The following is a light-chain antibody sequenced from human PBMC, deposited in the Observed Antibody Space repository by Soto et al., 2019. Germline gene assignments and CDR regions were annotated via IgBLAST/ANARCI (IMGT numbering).Light chain of an antibody. Sequence: QSVLTQSSSASASLGSSVKLTCTLSSGHSYYIIAWHQQQPGKAPRYLMKVEGNGTYSKGSGVPDRFSGSSSGADRYLTIPNLQSEDEADYYCETWSSNTRLFGGGTKLTVL. V-gene: IGLV4-60*03. CDR3: ETWSSNTRL. CDR2: VEGNGTY. CDR1: SGHSYYI. J-gene: IGLJ3*02.